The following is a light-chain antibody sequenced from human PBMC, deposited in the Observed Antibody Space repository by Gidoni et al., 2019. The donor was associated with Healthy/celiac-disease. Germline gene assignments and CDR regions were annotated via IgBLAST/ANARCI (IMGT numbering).Light chain of an antibody. Sequence: SYELTQPPSVSVSPGQTASITCSGYKLGDKYACWYQQKPGQSPVLVIYQDSKRPSGIHERFSGSNSGNTATLTISGTQAMDEDDYYCQAWDSSTVVFGGGTKLTVL. CDR1: KLGDKY. J-gene: IGLJ2*01. V-gene: IGLV3-1*01. CDR3: QAWDSSTVV. CDR2: QDS.